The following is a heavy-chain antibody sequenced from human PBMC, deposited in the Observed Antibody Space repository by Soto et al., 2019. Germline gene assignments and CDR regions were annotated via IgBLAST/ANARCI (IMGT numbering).Heavy chain of an antibody. Sequence: WWSLRLSCASSGFTFSSYGMHWVRQAPGKGLEWVAVISYDGSNKYYADSVKGRFTISRDNSKNTLYLQMNSLRAEDTAVYYCAKIDFWSGYYGPYYYYGMDVWGQGTTVTVSS. CDR3: AKIDFWSGYYGPYYYYGMDV. CDR1: GFTFSSYG. D-gene: IGHD3-3*01. J-gene: IGHJ6*02. V-gene: IGHV3-30*18. CDR2: ISYDGSNK.